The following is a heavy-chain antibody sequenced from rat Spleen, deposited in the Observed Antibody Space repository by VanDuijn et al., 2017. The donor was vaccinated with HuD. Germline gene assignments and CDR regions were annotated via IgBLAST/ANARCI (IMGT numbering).Heavy chain of an antibody. V-gene: IGHV5-25*01. J-gene: IGHJ3*01. CDR1: GFTFSDYY. CDR3: VRHGFYNNYGWFAY. D-gene: IGHD1-10*01. CDR2: ISAGGGNT. Sequence: EVQLVESDGGLVQPGRSLKLSCAASGFTFSDYYMAWVRQAPTKGLEWVASISAGGGNTYYRYSVKGRFTISRDNAKNTLYLQMDSLRSEDTATYYCVRHGFYNNYGWFAYWGQGTLVTVSS.